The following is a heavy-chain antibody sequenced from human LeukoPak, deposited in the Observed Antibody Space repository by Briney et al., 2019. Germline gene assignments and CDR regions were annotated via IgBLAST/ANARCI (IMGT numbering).Heavy chain of an antibody. CDR2: ISSNSGSI. Sequence: GGSLRLSCAASGFTFDDYAMHWVRQAPGKGLEWASGISSNSGSIGYAASVKSRFTISRDNAKTSLYLEMNRLRAEDTALYYCAYRGCSSTSCYAGLGGTDYWGQGTLVTVSS. D-gene: IGHD2-2*01. J-gene: IGHJ4*02. CDR1: GFTFDDYA. CDR3: AYRGCSSTSCYAGLGGTDY. V-gene: IGHV3-9*01.